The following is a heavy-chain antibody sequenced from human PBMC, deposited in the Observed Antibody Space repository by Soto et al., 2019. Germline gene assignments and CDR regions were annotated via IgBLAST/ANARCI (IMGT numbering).Heavy chain of an antibody. J-gene: IGHJ4*02. Sequence: ASVKVSCKASGYTFTGYYMHWVRQAPGQGLEWMGWINPNSGGTNYAQKLQGRVTMTRDTSISIAYMELSRLRSDDTAVYYGAADPAAALGVWGQGTLVTVSS. CDR2: INPNSGGT. V-gene: IGHV1-2*02. CDR1: GYTFTGYY. CDR3: AADPAAALGV. D-gene: IGHD6-13*01.